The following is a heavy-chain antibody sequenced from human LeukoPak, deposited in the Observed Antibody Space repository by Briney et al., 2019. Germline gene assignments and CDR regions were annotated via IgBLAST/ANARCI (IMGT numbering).Heavy chain of an antibody. Sequence: QPGRSLRLSCAASGFTFSSYAMHWVRQAPGKGLEWVSTARISGDRTDYADSVKGRFTISRDNSKNTVYLQMNSLRAEDTAVYYCAKGWSPFWGQGTLVTVSS. J-gene: IGHJ4*02. V-gene: IGHV3-23*01. D-gene: IGHD2-15*01. CDR3: AKGWSPF. CDR2: ARISGDRT. CDR1: GFTFSSYA.